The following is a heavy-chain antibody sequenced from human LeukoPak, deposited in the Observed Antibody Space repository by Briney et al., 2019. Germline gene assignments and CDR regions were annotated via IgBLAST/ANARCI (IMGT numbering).Heavy chain of an antibody. CDR3: ARRRYCSSTSCPAGWFDP. CDR2: IYPGDSDT. CDR1: GYSFTSYW. J-gene: IGHJ5*02. D-gene: IGHD2-2*01. V-gene: IGHV5-51*01. Sequence: GESLKISCKGSGYSFTSYWIGWVRQMPGKGLEWMGIIYPGDSDTRYSPSFQGQVTISADKSISTAYLQWSSPKASDTAMYYCARRRYCSSTSCPAGWFDPWGQGTLVTVSS.